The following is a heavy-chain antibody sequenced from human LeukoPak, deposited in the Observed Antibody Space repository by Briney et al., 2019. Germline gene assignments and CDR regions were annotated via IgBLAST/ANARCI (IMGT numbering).Heavy chain of an antibody. CDR2: ISAYNGNT. CDR3: ARPRGYSYGYNWFDP. Sequence: GASVKVSCKASGYTFTSYGISWVRQAPGQGLEWMGWISAYNGNTNYAQKFQRRVKITADKSTSTAYRELSSLRSEDTAVYYCARPRGYSYGYNWFDPWGQGTLVTVSS. V-gene: IGHV1-18*01. D-gene: IGHD5-18*01. J-gene: IGHJ5*02. CDR1: GYTFTSYG.